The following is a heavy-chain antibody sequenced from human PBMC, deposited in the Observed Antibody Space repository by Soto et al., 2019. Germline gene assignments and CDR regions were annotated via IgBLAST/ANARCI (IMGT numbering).Heavy chain of an antibody. V-gene: IGHV3-23*01. CDR3: AKDTGGYSYGSEANYFDY. J-gene: IGHJ4*02. Sequence: EVQLLESGGGLVQPGGSLRLSCAASGFTFSNYAMSWVRQAPGKGLEWVSAISGSGGATYSADSVKGRFTISRDNSKNTLYLQMNSLRAEDTAVYYCAKDTGGYSYGSEANYFDYWGQGTLFTVSS. CDR2: ISGSGGAT. CDR1: GFTFSNYA. D-gene: IGHD5-18*01.